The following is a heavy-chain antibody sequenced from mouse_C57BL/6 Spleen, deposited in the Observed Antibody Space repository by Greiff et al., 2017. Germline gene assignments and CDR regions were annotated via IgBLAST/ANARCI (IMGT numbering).Heavy chain of an antibody. CDR2: IDPSDSYT. CDR3: ASPPALLLQPSWFAY. CDR1: GYTFTSYW. V-gene: IGHV1-59*01. D-gene: IGHD1-1*01. Sequence: VQLQQPGAELVRPGTSVKLSCKASGYTFTSYWMHWVKQRPGQGLEWIGVIDPSDSYTNYNQKFKGKATLTVDTSSSTAYMQLSSLTSEDSAVYYCASPPALLLQPSWFAYWGQGTLVTVSA. J-gene: IGHJ3*01.